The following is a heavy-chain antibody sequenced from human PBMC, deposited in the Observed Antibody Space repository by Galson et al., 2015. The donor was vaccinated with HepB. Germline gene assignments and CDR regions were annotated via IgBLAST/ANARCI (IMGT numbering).Heavy chain of an antibody. CDR1: GGSISSSSYY. D-gene: IGHD3-10*01. J-gene: IGHJ5*02. CDR2: IYYSGST. V-gene: IGHV4-39*01. CDR3: ARHSRSGSYTWWFDP. Sequence: ETLSLTCTVSGGSISSSSYYWGWIRQPPGKGLEWIGSIYYSGSTYYNPSLKSRVTISVDTSKNQFSLKLSSVTAADTAVYYCARHSRSGSYTWWFDPWGQGTLVTVSS.